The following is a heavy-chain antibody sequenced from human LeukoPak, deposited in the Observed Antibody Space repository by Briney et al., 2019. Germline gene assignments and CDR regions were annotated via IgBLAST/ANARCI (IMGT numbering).Heavy chain of an antibody. CDR3: ASSTHNSGWFGFDY. CDR1: GFTVSSNY. CDR2: IYSGGST. V-gene: IGHV3-53*01. Sequence: GGSLRLSCAASGFTVSSNYMSWVRQAPGKGLEWVSVIYSGGSTYYADSVKGRFTISRDNSKNTLYLQMNSLRAEDTAVYYCASSTHNSGWFGFDYWGQGTLVTVSS. D-gene: IGHD6-19*01. J-gene: IGHJ4*02.